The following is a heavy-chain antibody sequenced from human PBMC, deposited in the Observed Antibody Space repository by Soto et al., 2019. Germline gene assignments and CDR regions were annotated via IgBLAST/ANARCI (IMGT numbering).Heavy chain of an antibody. CDR3: ASRGDIAVAGTSAFDI. J-gene: IGHJ3*02. CDR1: GYSFTIYW. Sequence: GESLKISCKGSGYSFTIYWIGWVLQMPWKGLEWMGIIYPGDSDTRYSPSFQGQVTISADKSISTAYLQWSSLKASDTAMYYCASRGDIAVAGTSAFDIWGQGTMVTVSS. V-gene: IGHV5-51*01. CDR2: IYPGDSDT. D-gene: IGHD6-19*01.